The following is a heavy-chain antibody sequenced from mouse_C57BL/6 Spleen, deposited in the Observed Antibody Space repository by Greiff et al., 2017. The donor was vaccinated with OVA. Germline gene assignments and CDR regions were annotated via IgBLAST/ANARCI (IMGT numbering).Heavy chain of an antibody. Sequence: QVQLQQPGTELVKPGASVKLSCKASGYTFTSYWMHWVKQRPGQGLEWIGNINPSNGGINYNEKFKSKATLTVDKSSSTAYMQLSSLTSEDSAVYYCARSHYDYDDYYAMDYWGQGTSVTVSS. V-gene: IGHV1-53*01. CDR2: INPSNGGI. D-gene: IGHD2-4*01. CDR3: ARSHYDYDDYYAMDY. CDR1: GYTFTSYW. J-gene: IGHJ4*01.